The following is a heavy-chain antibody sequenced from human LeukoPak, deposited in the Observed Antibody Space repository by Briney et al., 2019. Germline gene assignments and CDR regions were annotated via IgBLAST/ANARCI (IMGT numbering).Heavy chain of an antibody. V-gene: IGHV3-9*01. CDR2: ISWNSGSI. J-gene: IGHJ4*02. D-gene: IGHD3-22*01. Sequence: GGSLRLSCAASGFTFDDYAMHWVRQAPGKGLEWFSGISWNSGSIGYADSVRGRFAISRNNAKNSLYLQMNSLRAEDTALYYCAKDRMESGYYNGFDYWGQGTLVTVSS. CDR3: AKDRMESGYYNGFDY. CDR1: GFTFDDYA.